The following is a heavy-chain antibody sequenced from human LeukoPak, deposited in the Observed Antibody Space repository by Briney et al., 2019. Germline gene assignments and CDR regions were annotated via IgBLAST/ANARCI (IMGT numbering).Heavy chain of an antibody. Sequence: EESLKVSCKGSGYSFTGYWIGWVRQMPGKGLEWMGIIYPGDSDTRYSPSFQGQVTISADKSISTAYLQWSSLKASDTAMYYCARRDDSSGYYLPDYWGQGTLVTVSS. CDR1: GYSFTGYW. D-gene: IGHD3-22*01. CDR2: IYPGDSDT. V-gene: IGHV5-51*01. J-gene: IGHJ4*02. CDR3: ARRDDSSGYYLPDY.